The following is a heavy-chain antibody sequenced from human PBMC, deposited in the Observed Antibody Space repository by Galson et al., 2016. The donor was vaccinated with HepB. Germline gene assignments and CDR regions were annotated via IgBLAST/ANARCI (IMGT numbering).Heavy chain of an antibody. J-gene: IGHJ4*02. D-gene: IGHD6-19*01. Sequence: SLRLSCAASGFSFSLYGMHWVSQAPGKGLEWVALIWYDGETKYSADSVKGRFTISRDNSDNTLYLHMNSLRAEDTAVYYCARARYSSSWFGDFDYWGQGTLVIVSS. CDR1: GFSFSLYG. CDR2: IWYDGETK. CDR3: ARARYSSSWFGDFDY. V-gene: IGHV3-33*01.